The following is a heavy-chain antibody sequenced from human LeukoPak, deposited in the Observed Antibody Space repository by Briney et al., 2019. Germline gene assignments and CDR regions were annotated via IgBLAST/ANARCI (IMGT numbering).Heavy chain of an antibody. V-gene: IGHV4-59*01. CDR3: ARWSGNYQNFDY. CDR1: GVPISSYY. J-gene: IGHJ4*02. CDR2: IYYSGST. D-gene: IGHD1-26*01. Sequence: SETLSLTCTVSGVPISSYYWSWIRQPPGKGLDWIGYIYYSGSTNYKPSLKSRVTISLDTSKNQFSLKLNSVTAADTAMYYCARWSGNYQNFDYWGQGTLVTVFS.